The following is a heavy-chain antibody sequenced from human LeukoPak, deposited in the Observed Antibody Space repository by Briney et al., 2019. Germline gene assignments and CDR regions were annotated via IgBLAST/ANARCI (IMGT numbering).Heavy chain of an antibody. D-gene: IGHD6-13*01. CDR1: GFTFSMFS. CDR3: ARLHGESSWGFDP. Sequence: GGSLRLSCAASGFTFSMFSMSWVRQAPGKGLEWVANIKQDVSEKFYVDSVKGRFTISRDNTKNSVFLQMNSLRGEDTAVYYCARLHGESSWGFDPWGQGTLVTVSS. J-gene: IGHJ5*02. V-gene: IGHV3-7*01. CDR2: IKQDVSEK.